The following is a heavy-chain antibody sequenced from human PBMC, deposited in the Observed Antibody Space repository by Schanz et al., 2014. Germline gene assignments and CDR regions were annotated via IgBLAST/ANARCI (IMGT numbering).Heavy chain of an antibody. CDR1: GGTFSSYT. D-gene: IGHD3-22*01. V-gene: IGHV1-69*08. J-gene: IGHJ4*02. Sequence: QVQLVQSGAEVKKPGSSVKVSCKASGGTFSSYTISWVRQAPGQGLEWMGRIIPILGIATYAQKFQGRLTITADKSTFTAYMDVSSLRSEDTAVYYCARDYYDSSGYYYCDYWGQGTLVTVSS. CDR2: IIPILGIA. CDR3: ARDYYDSSGYYYCDY.